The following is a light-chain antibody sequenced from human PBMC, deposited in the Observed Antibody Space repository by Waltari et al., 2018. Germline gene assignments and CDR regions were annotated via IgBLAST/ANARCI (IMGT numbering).Light chain of an antibody. CDR1: ASNIGNNV. CDR3: AAWDDSLNGRWV. Sequence: QSVLTQPPSASGTPGQGVTISCSGGASNIGNNVVNWYQQVPGKAPKLLIYRGDRRPAGVPDRFSGSKSGMSASLAISGLQSEDEADYYCAAWDDSLNGRWVFGGGTKVTVL. J-gene: IGLJ3*02. V-gene: IGLV1-44*01. CDR2: RGD.